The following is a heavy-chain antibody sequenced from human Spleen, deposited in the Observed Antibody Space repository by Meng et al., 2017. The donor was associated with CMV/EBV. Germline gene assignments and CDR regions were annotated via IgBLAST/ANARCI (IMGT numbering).Heavy chain of an antibody. D-gene: IGHD6-13*01. J-gene: IGHJ5*02. CDR1: GYSFTNYW. Sequence: GYSFTNYWIGWVRHMPGKGLEWMGIIYPGDSDTRYSPSFQGQVTISADKSISTAYLQWSSLKASDTAMYYCARQGSIAPAGTSWFDPWGQGTLVTV. V-gene: IGHV5-51*01. CDR3: ARQGSIAPAGTSWFDP. CDR2: IYPGDSDT.